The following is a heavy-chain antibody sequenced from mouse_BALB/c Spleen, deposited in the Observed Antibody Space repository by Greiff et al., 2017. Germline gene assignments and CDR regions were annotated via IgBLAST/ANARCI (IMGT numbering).Heavy chain of an antibody. CDR2: IWSDGST. Sequence: QVQLQQSGPDLVAPSQSLSITCTVSGFSLTSYGVHWVRQPPGKGLEWLVVIWSDGSTTYNSALKSRLSISKDNSKSQVFLKMNSLQTDDTAMYYCARHDGNYGAWFAYWGQGTLVTVSA. CDR3: ARHDGNYGAWFAY. V-gene: IGHV2-6-2*01. CDR1: GFSLTSYG. J-gene: IGHJ3*01. D-gene: IGHD2-1*01.